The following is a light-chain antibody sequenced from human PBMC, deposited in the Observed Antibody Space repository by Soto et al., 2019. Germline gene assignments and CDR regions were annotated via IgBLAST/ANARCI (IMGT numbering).Light chain of an antibody. Sequence: DRVLRQSPTILSVSPWERATLSCRASQSVSSNLAWYQQKPGQAPRPLIYGASTKATDMPGRFSGRGSGTEFTLTINNLQSEDFAVYYCQQYRNWPRTFGQGTKVDIK. V-gene: IGKV3-15*01. CDR2: GAS. CDR3: QQYRNWPRT. J-gene: IGKJ1*01. CDR1: QSVSSN.